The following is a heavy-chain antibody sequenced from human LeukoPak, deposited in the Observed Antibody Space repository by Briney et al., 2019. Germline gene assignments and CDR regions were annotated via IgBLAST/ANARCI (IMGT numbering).Heavy chain of an antibody. D-gene: IGHD3-10*01. CDR3: AKDWFTALLWFGELLSIDF. Sequence: GGSLRLSCAASGLIVSGNYMSWVRKAPGKGLEWVSIIYSDGFTYYADSVKGRFTISRDNSKNTLYLQMNSLRAEDTAVYYCAKDWFTALLWFGELLSIDFWGQGTLVTVSS. CDR2: IYSDGFT. V-gene: IGHV3-53*01. J-gene: IGHJ4*02. CDR1: GLIVSGNY.